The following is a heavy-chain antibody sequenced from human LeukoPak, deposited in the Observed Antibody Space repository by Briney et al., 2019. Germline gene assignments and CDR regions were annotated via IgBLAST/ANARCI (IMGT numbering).Heavy chain of an antibody. V-gene: IGHV3-9*01. CDR2: ISWNSGSI. Sequence: GRSLRLSCAASGFTFDDYAMHWVRQARGKGLEWVSVISWNSGSIGYADSVKGRFTISRDNAKNSLYLQMNSLRAEDTALYYCAKDLDSSGYYRGGPDYWGQGTLVTVSS. D-gene: IGHD3-22*01. CDR1: GFTFDDYA. J-gene: IGHJ4*02. CDR3: AKDLDSSGYYRGGPDY.